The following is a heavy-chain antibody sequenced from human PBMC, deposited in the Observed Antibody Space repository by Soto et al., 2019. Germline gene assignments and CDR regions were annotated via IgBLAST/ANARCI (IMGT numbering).Heavy chain of an antibody. J-gene: IGHJ4*02. D-gene: IGHD4-17*01. Sequence: SETLSLTCTVSGGSISGYYWSWIRQPPGKGLEWIGYMYNTGSTVYNPSFKSRVTISVDTSKNQFSLKLSSVTAADTAVYYCAGYYGDLNPYYFDYWGQGTLVTVSS. V-gene: IGHV4-59*08. CDR3: AGYYGDLNPYYFDY. CDR2: MYNTGST. CDR1: GGSISGYY.